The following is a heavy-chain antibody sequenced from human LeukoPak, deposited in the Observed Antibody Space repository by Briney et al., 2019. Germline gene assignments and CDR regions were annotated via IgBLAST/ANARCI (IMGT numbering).Heavy chain of an antibody. V-gene: IGHV4-59*01. CDR1: TGSISTYY. Sequence: SETLSLTCTVSTGSISTYYWTWIRQAPGKGLEWIGYIHYSGSTNYNPSLKSRVTISVDTSNNRFSLRLSSVTAADTAVYYCARGEGAVTPWGQGTLVTVSS. D-gene: IGHD1-26*01. CDR2: IHYSGST. J-gene: IGHJ4*02. CDR3: ARGEGAVTP.